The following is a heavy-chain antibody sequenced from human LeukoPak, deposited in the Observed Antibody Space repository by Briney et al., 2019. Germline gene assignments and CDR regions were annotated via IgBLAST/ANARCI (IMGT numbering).Heavy chain of an antibody. Sequence: GGSLRLSCAASGFTLSSYSMNWVRQAPGKGLEWVSSISSSSSYIYYPDSVKGRFTISRDNAKNSLFLQMNSLRAEDTAVYYCARDHFCSSTSCYGSDYWGQGTLVTVSS. CDR2: ISSSSSYI. V-gene: IGHV3-21*01. D-gene: IGHD2-2*01. CDR1: GFTLSSYS. J-gene: IGHJ4*02. CDR3: ARDHFCSSTSCYGSDY.